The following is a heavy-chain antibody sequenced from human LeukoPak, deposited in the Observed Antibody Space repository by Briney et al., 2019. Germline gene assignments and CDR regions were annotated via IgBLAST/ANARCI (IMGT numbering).Heavy chain of an antibody. V-gene: IGHV4-59*01. Sequence: SETLSLTCTVSGGSIRSYYWSWIRQPPGKGLEWIGYIFYSGSTNYNPSLKSRVTISVDTSKTHFSLRLNSVTAADTAVYYCARALYDTHAFDIWGQGTMVTVSS. CDR2: IFYSGST. J-gene: IGHJ3*02. D-gene: IGHD3-22*01. CDR1: GGSIRSYY. CDR3: ARALYDTHAFDI.